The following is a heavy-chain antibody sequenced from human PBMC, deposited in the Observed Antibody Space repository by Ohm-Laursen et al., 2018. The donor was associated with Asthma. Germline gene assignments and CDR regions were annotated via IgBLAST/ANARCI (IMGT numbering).Heavy chain of an antibody. CDR1: GFTFSTFA. V-gene: IGHV3-30-3*01. CDR3: AKFLREGSNSGWSNFDY. CDR2: ITYDESWS. J-gene: IGHJ4*02. Sequence: SLRLSCAASGFTFSTFAMHWVRQAPGKGLEWVSIITYDESWSSHADSVKGRFTISRDNSKNTLYLQMNSLRVEDTAVYYCAKFLREGSNSGWSNFDYWGQGTLVTVSS. D-gene: IGHD6-19*01.